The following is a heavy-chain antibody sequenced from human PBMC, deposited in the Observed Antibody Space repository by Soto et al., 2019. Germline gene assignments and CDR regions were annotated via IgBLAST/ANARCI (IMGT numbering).Heavy chain of an antibody. D-gene: IGHD6-19*01. V-gene: IGHV3-23*01. CDR3: AKDLIYGYNSGRPFDS. J-gene: IGHJ4*02. CDR1: GFTFSSFA. CDR2: IGGSGDST. Sequence: EVQLLESGGGLVQPGGSLRLSCAASGFTFSSFAMSWVRQAPGKGLEWVSAIGGSGDSTYYADSVKGRCTISRDNSKNTLYLQMNSLRAEDTAVYYCAKDLIYGYNSGRPFDSWGQGTLVTVSS.